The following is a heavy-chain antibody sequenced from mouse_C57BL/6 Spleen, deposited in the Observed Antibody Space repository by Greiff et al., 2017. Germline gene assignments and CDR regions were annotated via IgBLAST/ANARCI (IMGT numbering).Heavy chain of an antibody. J-gene: IGHJ2*01. D-gene: IGHD1-1*01. V-gene: IGHV1-69*01. CDR2: IDPSDSYT. CDR3: ARRGKNYYGSSYDYFDY. CDR1: GYTFTSYW. Sequence: VQGVESGAELVMPGASVKLSCKASGYTFTSYWMHWVKQRPGQGLEWIGEIDPSDSYTNYNQKFKGKSTLTVDKSSSTAYMQLSSLTSEDSAVYYCARRGKNYYGSSYDYFDYWGQGTTLTVSS.